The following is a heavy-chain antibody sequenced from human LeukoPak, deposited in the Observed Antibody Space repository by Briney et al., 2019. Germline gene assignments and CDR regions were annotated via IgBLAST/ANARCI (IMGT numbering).Heavy chain of an antibody. J-gene: IGHJ4*02. CDR1: GDSIRSYY. V-gene: IGHV4-59*01. CDR3: ARGGWSLDY. CDR2: IYYSGNT. D-gene: IGHD6-19*01. Sequence: SENLSRTCTGYGDSIRSYYWSWIRQPPGQGLEWIGYIYYSGNTNYNPSLKSRITISVDTSKNQFSLKLNSVTAADTAVYYCARGGWSLDYWGQGTLVTVSS.